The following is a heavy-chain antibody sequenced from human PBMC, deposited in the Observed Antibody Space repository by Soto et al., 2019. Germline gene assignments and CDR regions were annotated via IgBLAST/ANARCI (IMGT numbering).Heavy chain of an antibody. V-gene: IGHV4-4*07. Sequence: TSATLSLTCTVSGGAINSYYWTWIRQPAGKGLEWIGRIYSSVSTKYNPSLQSRVTMSLDTSKNQFSLRLTSVTAADTAVYYCARGQRFSDWFDPWGQGTLVTVSS. CDR3: ARGQRFSDWFDP. D-gene: IGHD3-3*01. CDR2: IYSSVST. CDR1: GGAINSYY. J-gene: IGHJ5*02.